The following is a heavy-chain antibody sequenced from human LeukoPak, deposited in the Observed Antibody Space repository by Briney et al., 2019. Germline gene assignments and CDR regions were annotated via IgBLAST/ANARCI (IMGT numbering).Heavy chain of an antibody. Sequence: ASVNVSCKSSVYTFTAYYLHWVRQTPGQRLEWMGCINPHSCDRNYAQKFQGRVTLTRDTRILTAYMDLSRLTSDDTAVDFCAKDRGGLAAGAVNPWGQGTLVTVSS. CDR3: AKDRGGLAAGAVNP. CDR1: VYTFTAYY. J-gene: IGHJ5*02. V-gene: IGHV1-2*02. D-gene: IGHD1-26*01. CDR2: INPHSCDR.